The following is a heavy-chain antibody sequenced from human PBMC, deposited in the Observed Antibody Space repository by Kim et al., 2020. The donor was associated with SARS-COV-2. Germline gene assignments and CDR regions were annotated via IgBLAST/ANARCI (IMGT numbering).Heavy chain of an antibody. V-gene: IGHV4-59*08. CDR3: GRHAVSMVRGVIITWRYYGMAV. J-gene: IGHJ6*02. D-gene: IGHD3-10*01. CDR2: IYYSGST. Sequence: SETLSLTCTVSGGSISSYYWSWIRQPPGKGLEWIGYIYYSGSTSYNPSLKSRVTISVDTSKNQFSLKLSSVTAADTAVYYCGRHAVSMVRGVIITWRYYGMAVWGPGTTVTVSS. CDR1: GGSISSYY.